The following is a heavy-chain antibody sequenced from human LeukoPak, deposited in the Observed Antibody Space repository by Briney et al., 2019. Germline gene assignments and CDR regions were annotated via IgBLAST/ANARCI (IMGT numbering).Heavy chain of an antibody. Sequence: VASVKVSCXASGGTFSSYAISWVRQAPGQGLEWMGGIIPIFGTANYAQKFQGRVTITADESTSTAYMELSSLRSEDTAVYYCASLQDCSSTSCYTSWFDPWGQGTLVTVSS. D-gene: IGHD2-2*02. V-gene: IGHV1-69*01. CDR1: GGTFSSYA. J-gene: IGHJ5*02. CDR3: ASLQDCSSTSCYTSWFDP. CDR2: IIPIFGTA.